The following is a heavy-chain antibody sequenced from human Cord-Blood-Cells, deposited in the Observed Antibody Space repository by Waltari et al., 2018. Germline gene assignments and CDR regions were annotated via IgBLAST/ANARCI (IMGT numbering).Heavy chain of an antibody. CDR2: ISYDGSNK. CDR3: AKENTPPSAHPFYYYYYMDV. V-gene: IGHV3-30*18. CDR1: GFTFSSYG. Sequence: QVQLVESGGGVVQPGRSLRLSCAASGFTFSSYGMHWVRQAPGKGLEWVAVISYDGSNKYYADSVKGRFTISRDNSKNTLYLQMNSLRAEDTAVYYCAKENTPPSAHPFYYYYYMDVWGKGTTVTVSS. J-gene: IGHJ6*03. D-gene: IGHD2-2*02.